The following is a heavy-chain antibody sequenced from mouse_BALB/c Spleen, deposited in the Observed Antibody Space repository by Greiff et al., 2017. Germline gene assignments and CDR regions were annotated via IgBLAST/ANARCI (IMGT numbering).Heavy chain of an antibody. CDR1: GFTFSDYY. Sequence: EVQLVESGGGLVKPGGSLTLSCAASGFTFSDYYMYWVRQTPGKRLEWVATISDGGSYTYYPDSVKGRFTISRDNAKNNLYLQMSSLKSEDTAMYYCARGGPYYFDYWGQGTTLTVSS. CDR3: ARGGPYYFDY. V-gene: IGHV5-4*02. J-gene: IGHJ2*01. D-gene: IGHD3-3*01. CDR2: ISDGGSYT.